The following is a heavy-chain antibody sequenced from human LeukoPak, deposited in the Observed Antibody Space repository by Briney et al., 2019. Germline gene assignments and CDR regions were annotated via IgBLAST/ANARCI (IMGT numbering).Heavy chain of an antibody. D-gene: IGHD3-16*02. CDR3: ASGPYPISFLY. V-gene: IGHV1-69*05. J-gene: IGHJ4*02. CDR2: IIPSFGTA. CDR1: GGTFSSYA. Sequence: SVKVSCKASGGTFSSYAVSWVRQAPGQGLEWIGRIIPSFGTAYYAQKFQGRVTITTDESTSTAYMELSRLTSEATAVSYCASGPYPISFLYCGQGTLVTVSS.